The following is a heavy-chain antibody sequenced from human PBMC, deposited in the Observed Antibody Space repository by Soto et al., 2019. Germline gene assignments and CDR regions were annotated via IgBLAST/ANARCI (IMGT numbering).Heavy chain of an antibody. CDR1: GFSLSTSGVG. CDR3: AHSPGSYGEGWFDP. Sequence: QITLKESGPTLVKPTQTLTLTCTFSGFSLSTSGVGVGWIRQPPGKALEWLALIYWDDDKRYSPSLKSRLTPXKXTXXNHGVLTMTNMHPVDTATYYCAHSPGSYGEGWFDPWGQGTLVTVSS. CDR2: IYWDDDK. J-gene: IGHJ5*02. V-gene: IGHV2-5*02. D-gene: IGHD3-10*01.